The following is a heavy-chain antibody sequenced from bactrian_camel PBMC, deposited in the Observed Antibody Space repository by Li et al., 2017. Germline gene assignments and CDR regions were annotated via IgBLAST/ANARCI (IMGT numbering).Heavy chain of an antibody. V-gene: IGHV3S67*01. CDR1: GYSYDYSTYC. CDR3: AARPVNTRACVAGGRYEFGY. D-gene: IGHD1*01. J-gene: IGHJ4*01. Sequence: EVQLVESGGGSVQPGGSLRLSCVGSGYSYDYSTYCMAWFRQAPGKEREGVAAIGMDGRTSAADSVKGRFTISKDNAKNTLYLQMDNLQPEDTAVYYCAARPVNTRACVAGGRYEFGYWGQGTQVTVS. CDR2: IGMDGRT.